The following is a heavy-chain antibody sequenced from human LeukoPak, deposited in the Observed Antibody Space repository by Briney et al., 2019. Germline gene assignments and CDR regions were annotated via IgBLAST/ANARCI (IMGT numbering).Heavy chain of an antibody. CDR3: ATRRVFDY. J-gene: IGHJ4*02. CDR2: ISSSSSTI. Sequence: GGSLRLSCAASGFTFRSYSMNWVRQAPGKGLEWVSYISSSSSTIYYVDSVKGRFTIFRDNAKNSLYLQMNSLRAEDTAVYYCATRRVFDYWGQGTQVTVSS. V-gene: IGHV3-48*01. CDR1: GFTFRSYS.